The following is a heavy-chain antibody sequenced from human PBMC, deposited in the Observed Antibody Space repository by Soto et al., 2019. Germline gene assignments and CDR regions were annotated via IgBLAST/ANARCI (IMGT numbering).Heavy chain of an antibody. CDR1: GFTFSSYS. D-gene: IGHD2-2*01. CDR3: ARDNEYCSSTSCYRRRFSPNWFDP. J-gene: IGHJ5*02. CDR2: ISSSSSYI. V-gene: IGHV3-21*01. Sequence: PGGSLRLSCAASGFTFSSYSMNWVRQAPGKGLEWVSSISSSSSYIYYADSVKGRFTISRDKAKNSLYLQMNSLRAEDTAVYYCARDNEYCSSTSCYRRRFSPNWFDPWGQGALVTVSS.